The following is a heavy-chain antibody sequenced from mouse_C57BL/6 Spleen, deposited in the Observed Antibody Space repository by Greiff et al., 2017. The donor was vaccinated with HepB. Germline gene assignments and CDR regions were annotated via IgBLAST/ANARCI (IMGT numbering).Heavy chain of an antibody. Sequence: LQQSGAELVRPGASVKMSCKASGYTFTSYNMHWVKQTPRQGLEWIGAIYPGNGDTSYNQKFKGKATLTVDKSSSTAYMQLSSLTSEDSAVYFCARRGIYYDGSSDEYYAMDYWGQGTSVTVSS. CDR3: ARRGIYYDGSSDEYYAMDY. D-gene: IGHD1-1*01. V-gene: IGHV1-12*01. CDR1: GYTFTSYN. CDR2: IYPGNGDT. J-gene: IGHJ4*01.